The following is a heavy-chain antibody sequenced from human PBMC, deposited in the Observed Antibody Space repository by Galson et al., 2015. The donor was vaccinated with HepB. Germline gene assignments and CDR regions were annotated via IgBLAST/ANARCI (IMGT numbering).Heavy chain of an antibody. CDR1: GDSVSSNTAA. CDR3: ARSGRFGIAAADHGLY. CDR2: TYYRAKWYQ. D-gene: IGHD6-13*01. Sequence: CAISGDSVSSNTAAWNWIRQSPSRGLEWLGRTYYRAKWYQDYAVSVKSRMTINSDTSKNQFSLHLNSVTPEDTAVYYCARSGRFGIAAADHGLYWGQGTLVTVSS. J-gene: IGHJ4*02. V-gene: IGHV6-1*01.